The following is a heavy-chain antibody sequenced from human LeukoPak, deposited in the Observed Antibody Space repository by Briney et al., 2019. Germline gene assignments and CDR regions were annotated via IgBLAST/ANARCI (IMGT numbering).Heavy chain of an antibody. CDR1: GGSISSSSYY. V-gene: IGHV4-39*01. CDR2: IYYSGST. CDR3: ARHFITAAAGCFDY. Sequence: PSETLSLTCTVSGGSISSSSYYWGWIRQPPGKGLEWIGSIYYSGSTYYNPSLKSRVTISVDTSKNQFSLKLSSVTAADTAVYYCARHFITAAAGCFDYWGQGTLVTVSS. J-gene: IGHJ4*02. D-gene: IGHD6-13*01.